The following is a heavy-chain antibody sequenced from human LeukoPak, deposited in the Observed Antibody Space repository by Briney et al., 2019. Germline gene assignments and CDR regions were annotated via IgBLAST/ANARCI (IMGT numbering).Heavy chain of an antibody. J-gene: IGHJ4*02. CDR3: ARDSGSTGYSSSWYYFDY. CDR1: GFTVSSNY. D-gene: IGHD6-13*01. CDR2: IYSGGST. V-gene: IGHV3-53*05. Sequence: GGSLRLSCAASGFTVSSNYMSWVRQAPGKGLEWVSVIYSGGSTYYADSVKGRFTISRDNSKNTLYLQMNSLRAEDTAVYYCARDSGSTGYSSSWYYFDYWGQGTLVTVSS.